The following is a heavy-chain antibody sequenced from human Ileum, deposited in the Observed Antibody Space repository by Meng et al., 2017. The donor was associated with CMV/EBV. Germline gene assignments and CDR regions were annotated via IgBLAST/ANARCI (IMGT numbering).Heavy chain of an antibody. V-gene: IGHV4-4*07. CDR3: ATEKWAAAGYGAFDI. CDR2: FHTSGTT. Sequence: QVHMQRQGPGLVKPSETLSLPCPVAGASISAYFWSWIRQPAGKGLECIGRFHTSGTTNYNPSLKSRVTMSVDSSKNQFSLNLSSVTAADTAVYYCATEKWAAAGYGAFDIWGQGTMVTVSS. D-gene: IGHD6-13*01. CDR1: GASISAYF. J-gene: IGHJ3*02.